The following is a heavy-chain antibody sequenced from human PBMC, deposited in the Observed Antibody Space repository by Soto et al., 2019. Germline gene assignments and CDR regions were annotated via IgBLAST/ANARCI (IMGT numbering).Heavy chain of an antibody. Sequence: QVQLQESGPGLVKPSGTLSLTCAVSGGSISSSNWWSWVRQPPGKGLEWIGEIYHSGSTNYNPSLKSRVTISVDKSKNQFSLKLSSVTAADTAVYYCAREEWGGSYSGSYYLSYFDYWGQGTLVTVSS. D-gene: IGHD1-26*01. CDR2: IYHSGST. CDR1: GGSISSSNW. CDR3: AREEWGGSYSGSYYLSYFDY. J-gene: IGHJ4*02. V-gene: IGHV4-4*02.